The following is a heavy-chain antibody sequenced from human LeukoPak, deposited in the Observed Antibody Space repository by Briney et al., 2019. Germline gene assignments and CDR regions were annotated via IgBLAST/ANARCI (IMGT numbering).Heavy chain of an antibody. CDR1: GFTFNTFG. CDR3: ARVGSLYLGDFDY. Sequence: PGGSLRLSCAASGFTFNTFGMNWVRQAPGKGLEWLSYISSVANTMYYADSVKGRFTISRDNAKKSLYLQMNSLRAEDTAVYYCARVGSLYLGDFDYWGQGTQVTVSS. J-gene: IGHJ4*02. D-gene: IGHD3-16*01. V-gene: IGHV3-48*01. CDR2: ISSVANTM.